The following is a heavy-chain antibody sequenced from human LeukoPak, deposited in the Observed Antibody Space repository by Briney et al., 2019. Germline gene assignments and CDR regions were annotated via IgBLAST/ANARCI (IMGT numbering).Heavy chain of an antibody. J-gene: IGHJ6*04. CDR1: GYTFTGYY. D-gene: IGHD3-3*01. CDR2: INPNSGGT. CDR3: ATSFADGWDV. V-gene: IGHV1-2*02. Sequence: ASVKVSCKASGYTFTGYYMHWVRQAPGQGLEWMGWINPNSGGTNYAQKFQGRVTMTEDTSTDTAYMELSSLRSEDTAVYYCATSFADGWDVWGKGTTVTVSS.